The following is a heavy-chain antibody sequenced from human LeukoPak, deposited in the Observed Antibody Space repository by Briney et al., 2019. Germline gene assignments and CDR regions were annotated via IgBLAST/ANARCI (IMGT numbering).Heavy chain of an antibody. J-gene: IGHJ4*02. CDR2: INPNSGGT. CDR1: GYTFTGYY. CDR3: ARMYYYDSSGYLN. Sequence: VASVKVSCKASGYTFTGYYMHWVRQAPGQGLEWMGWINPNSGGTNYAQKFQGRVTMTRDTSISTAYMELSRLRSDDTAVYYCARMYYYDSSGYLNWGQGTLVTVSS. V-gene: IGHV1-2*02. D-gene: IGHD3-22*01.